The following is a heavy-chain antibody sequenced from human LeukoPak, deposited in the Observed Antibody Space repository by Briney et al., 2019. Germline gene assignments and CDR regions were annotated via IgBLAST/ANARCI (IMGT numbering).Heavy chain of an antibody. Sequence: GASVKVSCKVSGYTLTELSMHWVRQAPGKGLEWMGGFDPEDGETIYAQKFQGRVTMTEDTSTDTAYMELSSLRSEDTAVYYCATSHSSSWYFRFGWFDPWGQGTLVTVSS. CDR2: FDPEDGET. V-gene: IGHV1-24*01. D-gene: IGHD6-13*01. CDR1: GYTLTELS. J-gene: IGHJ5*02. CDR3: ATSHSSSWYFRFGWFDP.